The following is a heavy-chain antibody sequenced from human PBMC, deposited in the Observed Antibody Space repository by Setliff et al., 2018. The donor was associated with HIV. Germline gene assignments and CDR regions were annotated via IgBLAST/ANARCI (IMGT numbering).Heavy chain of an antibody. J-gene: IGHJ4*02. Sequence: SETLSLTCAVSGYSISSRHYWGWIRQSPGKGLEWIGSVSYSGTTYYNPSLRSRVTLSVDTSKNQFSLILSSVTAADTATYYCARHQSGYNFSPFDNWGLGSLVTVSS. D-gene: IGHD5-12*01. CDR1: GYSISSRHY. CDR3: ARHQSGYNFSPFDN. V-gene: IGHV4-38-2*01. CDR2: VSYSGTT.